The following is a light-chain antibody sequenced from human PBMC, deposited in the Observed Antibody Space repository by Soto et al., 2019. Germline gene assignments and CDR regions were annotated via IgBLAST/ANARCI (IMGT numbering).Light chain of an antibody. Sequence: QSALTQPASVSGSPGQSITISCTGTSSDIGGYNYVSWYQQHPGKAPKLMIYEVVNRPSGISYRFSGSKSGNTASLTISGLQAEDEADYYCSSYTSSSTVVFGGGTKLTAL. V-gene: IGLV2-14*01. CDR2: EVV. J-gene: IGLJ2*01. CDR3: SSYTSSSTVV. CDR1: SSDIGGYNY.